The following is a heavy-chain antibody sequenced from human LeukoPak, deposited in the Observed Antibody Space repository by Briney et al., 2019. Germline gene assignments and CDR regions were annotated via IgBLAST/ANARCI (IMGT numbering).Heavy chain of an antibody. J-gene: IGHJ5*02. D-gene: IGHD2-15*01. CDR1: GGTFSSYA. Sequence: SVKVSCKASGGTFSSYAISWVRQAPGQGLEWMGRIIPILGIANYAQKFQGRVTITADKSTSTAYMELSSLRSEDTAVYYCARVERDIVVVVAATGLYNWFDPWGQGTLVTVSS. CDR2: IIPILGIA. V-gene: IGHV1-69*04. CDR3: ARVERDIVVVVAATGLYNWFDP.